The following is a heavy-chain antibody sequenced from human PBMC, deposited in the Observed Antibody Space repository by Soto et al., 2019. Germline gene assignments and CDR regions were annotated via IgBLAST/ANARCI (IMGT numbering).Heavy chain of an antibody. J-gene: IGHJ4*02. CDR3: ARASSATVTTGFDY. V-gene: IGHV5-51*01. CDR2: IFPGDSDT. Sequence: EESLKISCKGSGYSFTSYWIAWVRQMPGKGLGWMGIIFPGDSDTRYSPSFQGQVSISADKSITTAYLQWSSLKASDTAMYYCARASSATVTTGFDYWGQGNMVTVSS. CDR1: GYSFTSYW. D-gene: IGHD4-17*01.